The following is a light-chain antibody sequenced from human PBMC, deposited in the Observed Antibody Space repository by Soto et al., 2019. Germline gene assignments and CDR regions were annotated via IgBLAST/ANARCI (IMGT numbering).Light chain of an antibody. J-gene: IGLJ2*01. CDR3: SSYTSSSTLL. CDR1: SNDVGGYNY. V-gene: IGLV2-14*01. Sequence: QSDLTQPASVSGSPGQSITISCTGTSNDVGGYNYVSWYQQHPGKAPKLMIDDVSRRPSGVSDRFSASKSGNTASLTISGLLVEDEADYYCSSYTSSSTLLFGGGTKVTVL. CDR2: DVS.